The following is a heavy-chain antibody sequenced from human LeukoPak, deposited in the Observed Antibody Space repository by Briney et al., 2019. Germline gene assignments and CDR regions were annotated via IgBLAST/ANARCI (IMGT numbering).Heavy chain of an antibody. Sequence: SQTLSLTCAISGGSVSSNSAAWTWIRQSPSRGLEWLGRTYYRSKWYNDYAVSVKSRITINPDTSKNQFSLQLNSVTPEDTAVYYCARDLWSYGGNLDAFDIWGQGTMVTVSS. J-gene: IGHJ3*02. CDR1: GGSVSSNSAA. CDR2: TYYRSKWYN. V-gene: IGHV6-1*01. D-gene: IGHD4-23*01. CDR3: ARDLWSYGGNLDAFDI.